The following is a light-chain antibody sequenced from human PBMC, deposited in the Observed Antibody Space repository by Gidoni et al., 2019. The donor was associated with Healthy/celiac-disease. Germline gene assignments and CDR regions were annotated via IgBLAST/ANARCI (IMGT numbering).Light chain of an antibody. Sequence: EIVMTQSPATLSVSPGERATLSCRASQSVNSNLAWYQQKPGQAPRLLIYGASTRATGIPASFSGSGSGTEFTLTISSLQSEDFAVYYCQHYNNWPYTFXXXTKLEIK. J-gene: IGKJ2*01. CDR3: QHYNNWPYT. CDR2: GAS. V-gene: IGKV3-15*01. CDR1: QSVNSN.